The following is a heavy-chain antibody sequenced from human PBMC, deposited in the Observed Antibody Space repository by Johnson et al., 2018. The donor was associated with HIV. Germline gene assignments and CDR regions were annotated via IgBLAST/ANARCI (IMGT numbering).Heavy chain of an antibody. CDR2: ISYDGSEK. J-gene: IGHJ3*02. Sequence: QVQLVESGGGVVQPGRSLRLSCAASGFTFSSYGMHWVRQAPGKGLEWVAVISYDGSEKHFAASVKGRFAISRDSSKNTLFLQMNSLRAEDTAVYYCARDRGITIFAVTIDAFDIWGQGTMVTVSS. CDR3: ARDRGITIFAVTIDAFDI. D-gene: IGHD3-3*01. CDR1: GFTFSSYG. V-gene: IGHV3-30*03.